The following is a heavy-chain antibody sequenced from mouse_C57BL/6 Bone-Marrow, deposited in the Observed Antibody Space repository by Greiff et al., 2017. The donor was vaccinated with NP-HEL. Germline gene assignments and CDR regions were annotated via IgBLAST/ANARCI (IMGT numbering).Heavy chain of an antibody. J-gene: IGHJ2*01. CDR3: ARDYYGSSYCFDY. CDR2: ISSGSSTI. CDR1: GFTFSDYG. Sequence: EVKLVESGGGLVKPGGSLKLSCAASGFTFSDYGMHWVRQAPEKGLEWVAYISSGSSTIYYADTVKGRFTISRDNAKNTLFLQMTSLRYEDTAMYYCARDYYGSSYCFDYWGQGTTLTVSS. V-gene: IGHV5-17*01. D-gene: IGHD1-1*01.